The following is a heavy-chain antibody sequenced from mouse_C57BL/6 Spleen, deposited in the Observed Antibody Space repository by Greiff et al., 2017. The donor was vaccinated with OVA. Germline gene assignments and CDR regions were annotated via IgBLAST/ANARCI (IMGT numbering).Heavy chain of an antibody. J-gene: IGHJ3*01. V-gene: IGHV5-9-1*02. CDR1: GFTFSSYA. D-gene: IGHD1-1*02. CDR3: TRDGGGNTWFAY. CDR2: ISSGGDYI. Sequence: EVQLVESGEGLVKPGGSLKLSCAASGFTFSSYAMSWVRQTPEKRLEWVAYISSGGDYIYYADTVKGRFTISRDNARNTLYLQMSSLKSEDTAMYYCTRDGGGNTWFAYWGQGTLVTVSA.